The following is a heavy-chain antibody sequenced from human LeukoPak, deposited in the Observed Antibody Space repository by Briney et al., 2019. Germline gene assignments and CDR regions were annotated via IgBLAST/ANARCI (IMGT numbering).Heavy chain of an antibody. J-gene: IGHJ5*02. D-gene: IGHD2-2*01. Sequence: GASVKVSCKASGYTFTSYGISWVRQAPGQGLEWMGWISAYNGNTNYAQKFQGRVTMTRDTSITTAYMELRRLRSDDTAVYYCARAVFGAMPAATNYWFDPWGQGTLVTVSS. CDR3: ARAVFGAMPAATNYWFDP. CDR1: GYTFTSYG. V-gene: IGHV1-18*01. CDR2: ISAYNGNT.